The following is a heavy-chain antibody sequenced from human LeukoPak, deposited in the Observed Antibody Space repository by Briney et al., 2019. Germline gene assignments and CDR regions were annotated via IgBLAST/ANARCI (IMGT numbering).Heavy chain of an antibody. Sequence: ASVKVSCKVSGYTLTELSMHWVRQAPGKGLEWMGGFDPEDGETIYAQKFQGRVTMTEDTSTDTAYMELSSLRSEDTAVYYCATSPLAWYPQLEVDYWGQGTLVTVSS. V-gene: IGHV1-24*01. J-gene: IGHJ4*02. D-gene: IGHD6-6*01. CDR2: FDPEDGET. CDR1: GYTLTELS. CDR3: ATSPLAWYPQLEVDY.